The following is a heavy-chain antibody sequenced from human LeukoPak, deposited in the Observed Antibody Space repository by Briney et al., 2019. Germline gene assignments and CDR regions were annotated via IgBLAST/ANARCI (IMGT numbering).Heavy chain of an antibody. CDR2: IYPGDSDT. V-gene: IGHV5-51*01. Sequence: GESLKISCKGSGYRFTSYWIGWVRQMPGKGLEWMGIIYPGDSDTRYSTSFQGQVTISADKSISTAYLQWSSLKASDTAMYYCASFLRFGELYFDYWGQGTLVTVSS. D-gene: IGHD3-10*01. CDR3: ASFLRFGELYFDY. J-gene: IGHJ4*02. CDR1: GYRFTSYW.